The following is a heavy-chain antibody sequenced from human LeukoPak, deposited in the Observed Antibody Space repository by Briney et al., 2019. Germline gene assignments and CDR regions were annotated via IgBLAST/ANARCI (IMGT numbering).Heavy chain of an antibody. CDR3: ARGRYCSADICSGGDAFNI. V-gene: IGHV4-4*07. Sequence: PSETLSLTCTVSGGSINNYYWGWIRQPAGKGLVWIGRIYTRGSTNYNPSLKSRVTMSVDTSKNQFSLKLSSVTAADTAVYYCARGRYCSADICSGGDAFNIWGQGTMVSVSS. CDR1: GGSINNYY. D-gene: IGHD2-15*01. J-gene: IGHJ3*02. CDR2: IYTRGST.